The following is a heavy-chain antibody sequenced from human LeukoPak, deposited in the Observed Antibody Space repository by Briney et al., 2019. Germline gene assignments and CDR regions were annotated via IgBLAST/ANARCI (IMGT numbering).Heavy chain of an antibody. CDR2: IRWDGGST. CDR3: ALNSTGYYYDY. D-gene: IGHD3-22*01. V-gene: IGHV3-43D*04. CDR1: GFTFDDYA. J-gene: IGHJ4*02. Sequence: GGFLRLSCAASGFTFDDYAMRWVRQAPGKGLEWVSLIRWDGGSTYYADSVKGRFIISRDNSKNSLYLQMNSLRPEDTALYYCALNSTGYYYDYWGQGTLVTVSS.